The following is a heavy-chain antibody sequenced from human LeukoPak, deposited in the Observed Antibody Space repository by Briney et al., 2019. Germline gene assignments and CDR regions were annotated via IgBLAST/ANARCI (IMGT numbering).Heavy chain of an antibody. CDR2: IWYDGSNK. D-gene: IGHD6-13*01. CDR3: AKASGYSSSWYVGN. Sequence: GGSLRLSCAASGFTFSSYGMHWVRQAPGKGLEWVAVIWYDGSNKYYADSVKGRFTISRDNSKNTLYLQMNSLRAEDTAVYYCAKASGYSSSWYVGNWGQGTLVTVSS. CDR1: GFTFSSYG. J-gene: IGHJ4*02. V-gene: IGHV3-33*06.